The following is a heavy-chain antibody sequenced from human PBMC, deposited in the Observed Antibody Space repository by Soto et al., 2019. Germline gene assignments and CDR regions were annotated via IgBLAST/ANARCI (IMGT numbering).Heavy chain of an antibody. Sequence: EVQLLESGGGLVQPGGSLRLSYAASGFTFSSYAMRWVRQAPGKGLEWVSAISGSGGSTYYADSVKGRFTISRDNSKNTLYLQMNSLRGEDTAVYYCARRGSGSYYDYWGQGTLVMVSS. CDR1: GFTFSSYA. CDR2: ISGSGGST. J-gene: IGHJ4*02. V-gene: IGHV3-23*01. CDR3: ARRGSGSYYDY. D-gene: IGHD1-26*01.